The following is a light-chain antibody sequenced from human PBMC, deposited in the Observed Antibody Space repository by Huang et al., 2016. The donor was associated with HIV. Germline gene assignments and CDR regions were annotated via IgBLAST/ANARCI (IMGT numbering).Light chain of an antibody. J-gene: IGKJ2*01. CDR3: QQYGNSPYT. CDR2: DTS. Sequence: EIVLTQSPGTLSLSPGERGTLSCRASQGVSFTSLAWYQQKLGQAPRPLMYDTSRRATGIPDRFSGSGTGTDFTLTISRLEPEDSAVYYCQQYGNSPYTFGQGTKLEIK. V-gene: IGKV3-20*01. CDR1: QGVSFTS.